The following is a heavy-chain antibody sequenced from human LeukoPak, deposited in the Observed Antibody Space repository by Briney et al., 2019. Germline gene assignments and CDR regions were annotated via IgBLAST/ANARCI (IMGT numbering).Heavy chain of an antibody. D-gene: IGHD2-2*01. CDR3: AIADTVVVPAASSPAY. CDR2: INANSGGT. Sequence: GASVKVSCKASGYTFTGYYMHWVRQAPGQGLEWMGWINANSGGTNYAQKFQGRVTMTRDTSISTAYMELSRLRSDDTAVDFCAIADTVVVPAASSPAYSGQGTLGSVS. V-gene: IGHV1-2*02. CDR1: GYTFTGYY. J-gene: IGHJ4*02.